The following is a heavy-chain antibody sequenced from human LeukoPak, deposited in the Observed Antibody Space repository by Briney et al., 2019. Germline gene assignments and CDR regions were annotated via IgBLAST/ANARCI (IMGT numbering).Heavy chain of an antibody. V-gene: IGHV3-21*01. Sequence: GGSLRLSCAASGFTFSSYAMTSVRQAPGKGLEWVSSMSSGSRYIYYADSVRGRFTISRDNAKNSLYPLMNSLRAEDTAVYYCTRDRPTGASRVFVVQWGQGTLVTVSS. J-gene: IGHJ4*02. D-gene: IGHD3-3*01. CDR2: MSSGSRYI. CDR1: GFTFSSYA. CDR3: TRDRPTGASRVFVVQ.